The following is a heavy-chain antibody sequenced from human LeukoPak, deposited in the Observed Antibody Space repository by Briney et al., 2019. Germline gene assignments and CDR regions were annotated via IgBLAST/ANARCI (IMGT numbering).Heavy chain of an antibody. J-gene: IGHJ6*03. CDR1: GFTFDDYG. CDR2: INWNGGKT. V-gene: IGHV3-20*04. Sequence: GGSLRLSCAASGFTFDDYGLTWVRQAPGKGLEWVSGINWNGGKTGYADSVKGRFTISRDNAKNSLSLQMNSLRAEDTALYYCAREADRRRYYYYYLDVWGKGTTVTVSS. CDR3: AREADRRRYYYYYLDV. D-gene: IGHD3-16*02.